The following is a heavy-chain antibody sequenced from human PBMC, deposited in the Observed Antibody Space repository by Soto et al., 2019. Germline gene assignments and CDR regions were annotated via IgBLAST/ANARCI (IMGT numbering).Heavy chain of an antibody. CDR1: GFTFSSYS. Sequence: PGGSLRLSCAASGFTFSSYSMNWVRQAPGKGLEWVSSISSSSSYIYYADSVKGRFTISRDNAKNSLYLQMNSLRAEDTAVYYCARSKSGSYPNYYYYYGMDVWGQGTTVTVS. CDR2: ISSSSSYI. J-gene: IGHJ6*02. CDR3: ARSKSGSYPNYYYYYGMDV. V-gene: IGHV3-21*01. D-gene: IGHD1-26*01.